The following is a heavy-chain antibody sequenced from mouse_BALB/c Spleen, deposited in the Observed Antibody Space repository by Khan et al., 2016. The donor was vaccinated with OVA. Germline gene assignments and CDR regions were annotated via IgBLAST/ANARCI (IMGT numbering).Heavy chain of an antibody. CDR3: ARSNYGNVTY. D-gene: IGHD2-1*01. Sequence: EVELVESGGGLVKPGGSLKLSCAASGFTFSSYTMSWIRQTPEKSLEWVATISSGGDNTYYPDSVKGRFAISRDNAKNNLYLQMSSLRSEDTALYYCARSNYGNVTYWGQGSLGTVSA. V-gene: IGHV5-9*03. CDR1: GFTFSSYT. CDR2: ISSGGDNT. J-gene: IGHJ3*01.